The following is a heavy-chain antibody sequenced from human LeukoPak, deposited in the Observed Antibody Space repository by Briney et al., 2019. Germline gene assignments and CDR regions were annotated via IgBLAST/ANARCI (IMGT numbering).Heavy chain of an antibody. J-gene: IGHJ3*02. V-gene: IGHV3-7*05. Sequence: GGSLRLSCAASGFTFSSYWMNWVRQAPGKGLEWVANIKKDGSEKYYVDSVKGRFTISRDNSKNTLYLQVNSLRAEDTAMYYCARNILFAFDIWGQGTMVTVPS. CDR1: GFTFSSYW. CDR2: IKKDGSEK. CDR3: ARNILFAFDI.